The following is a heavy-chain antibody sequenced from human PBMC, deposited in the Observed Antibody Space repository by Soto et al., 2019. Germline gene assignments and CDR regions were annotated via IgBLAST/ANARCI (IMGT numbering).Heavy chain of an antibody. Sequence: ASVKVSCKASGYTFTSYGISWVRQALGQGLEWMGWISTYNGNTNYAQKLQGRVTMTTDTSTSTAYMELRSLRSDDTAVYYCARDDCFSTTCYHGDYWGQGTLVTVSS. D-gene: IGHD2-2*01. J-gene: IGHJ4*02. CDR1: GYTFTSYG. CDR2: ISTYNGNT. CDR3: ARDDCFSTTCYHGDY. V-gene: IGHV1-18*01.